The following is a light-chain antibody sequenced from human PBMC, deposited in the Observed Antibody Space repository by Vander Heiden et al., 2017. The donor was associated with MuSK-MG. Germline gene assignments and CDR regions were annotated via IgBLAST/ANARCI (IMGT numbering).Light chain of an antibody. CDR3: CSYAGSSNVV. CDR2: EVS. V-gene: IGLV2-23*02. J-gene: IGLJ2*01. CDR1: SSDVGSYNL. Sequence: QSALTQPAPVSGSPGQSITISCTGTSSDVGSYNLVSWYQQHPGKAPKLMIYEVSKRPSGVSNRFSGSKSGNTASLTISGRQAEDEADYYCCSYAGSSNVVFGGGTKLTVL.